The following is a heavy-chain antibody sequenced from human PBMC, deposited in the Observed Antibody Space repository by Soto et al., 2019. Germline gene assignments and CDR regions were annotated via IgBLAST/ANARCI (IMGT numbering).Heavy chain of an antibody. CDR1: GGSCTAPD. V-gene: IGHV4-34*01. CDR3: ARVAAMDPYYYYGMDV. Sequence: SETLSPPCTVEGGSCTAPDCSWISQPPGKGLEWIGEINHSGSTNYNPSLKSRVTISVDTSKNQFSLKLSSVTAADTAVYYCARVAAMDPYYYYGMDVWGQGTTVTVS. D-gene: IGHD5-18*01. J-gene: IGHJ6*02. CDR2: INHSGST.